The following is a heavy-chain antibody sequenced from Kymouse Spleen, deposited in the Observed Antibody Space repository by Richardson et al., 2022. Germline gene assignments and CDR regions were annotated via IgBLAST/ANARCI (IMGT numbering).Heavy chain of an antibody. CDR3: ARKGIAARPDDYYYGMDV. V-gene: IGHV4-61*01. CDR2: IYYSGST. CDR1: GGSVSSGSYY. J-gene: IGHJ6*02. Sequence: QVQLQESGPGLVKPSETLSLTCTVSGGSVSSGSYYWSWIRQPPGKGLEWIGYIYYSGSTNYNPSLKSRVTISVDTSKNQFSLKLSSVTAADTAVYYCARKGIAARPDDYYYGMDVWGQGTTVTVSS. D-gene: IGHD6-6*01.